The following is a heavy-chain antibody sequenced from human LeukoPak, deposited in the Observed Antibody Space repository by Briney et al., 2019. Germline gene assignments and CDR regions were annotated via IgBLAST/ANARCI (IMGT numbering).Heavy chain of an antibody. Sequence: PSETLSLTCTVSGGSISSDYWSWIRQSPGKGLEWIGSIYNSATTDYNPSLKSRVTISVDTSKNQFSLKLSSVTAADTAVYYCARGGGIGCGFNWFDPWGQGTRVTVSS. CDR1: GGSISSDY. J-gene: IGHJ5*02. D-gene: IGHD6-19*01. CDR2: IYNSATT. CDR3: ARGGGIGCGFNWFDP. V-gene: IGHV4-59*01.